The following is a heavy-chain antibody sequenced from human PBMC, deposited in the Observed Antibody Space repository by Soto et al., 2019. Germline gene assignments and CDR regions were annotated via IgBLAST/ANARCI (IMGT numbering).Heavy chain of an antibody. Sequence: QVQLQESGPGLVKPSETLSLTCTVSGGSISNYYWSWIRQPPGKGLEWIGYIYYSGSTNYNPSLKSRVTISVDTSKNQFSLKLSSVTAADTAVYYCARGRRDCSGGSCLYWFDPWGQGTLVTVSS. V-gene: IGHV4-59*01. CDR3: ARGRRDCSGGSCLYWFDP. J-gene: IGHJ5*02. CDR2: IYYSGST. D-gene: IGHD2-15*01. CDR1: GGSISNYY.